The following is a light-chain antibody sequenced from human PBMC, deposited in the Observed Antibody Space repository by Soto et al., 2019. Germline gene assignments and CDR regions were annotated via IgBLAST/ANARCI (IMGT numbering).Light chain of an antibody. J-gene: IGLJ2*01. CDR2: ENN. Sequence: QAVVTQPPSASGTPGQRVTISCSGSTSNIGSSSVYWYQQLPGAAPKLFIYENNRRPSGVPDRFSGSKSGTSASLAISGLRSEDEADYYCATWDDSLSGPVFGGGPKLTVL. V-gene: IGLV1-47*01. CDR3: ATWDDSLSGPV. CDR1: TSNIGSSS.